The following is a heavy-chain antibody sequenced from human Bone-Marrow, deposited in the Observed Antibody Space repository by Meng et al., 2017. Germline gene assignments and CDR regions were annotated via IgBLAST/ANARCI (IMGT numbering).Heavy chain of an antibody. D-gene: IGHD2-21*02. CDR1: GGSISSSSYY. CDR3: ARLFVVTAIRALWGWYFDL. Sequence: GSLRLSCTVSGGSISSSSYYWGWIRQPPGKGLEWIGSIYYSGSTYYNPSLKSRVTISVDTSKNQFSLKLSSVTAADTAVYYCARLFVVTAIRALWGWYFDLWGRGTLVTVS. J-gene: IGHJ2*01. CDR2: IYYSGST. V-gene: IGHV4-39*07.